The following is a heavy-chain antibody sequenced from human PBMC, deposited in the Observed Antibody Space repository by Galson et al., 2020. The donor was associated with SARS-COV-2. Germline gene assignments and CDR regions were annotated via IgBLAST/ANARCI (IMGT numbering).Heavy chain of an antibody. Sequence: GGSLRLSCAATGFTFSSSSMSWVRQAPGKGLEWVSTISPSGTNTDYADSVKGRFTISRDNSKNTLYLQMNSLTAEDTAVYYCAKLRGYSYASFDPWGQGTLVTVSS. CDR1: GFTFSSSS. CDR3: AKLRGYSYASFDP. J-gene: IGHJ5*02. V-gene: IGHV3-23*01. D-gene: IGHD5-12*01. CDR2: ISPSGTNT.